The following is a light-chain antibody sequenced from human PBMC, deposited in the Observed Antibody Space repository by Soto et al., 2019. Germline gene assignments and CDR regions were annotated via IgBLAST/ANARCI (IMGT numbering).Light chain of an antibody. V-gene: IGKV1-9*01. J-gene: IGKJ1*01. Sequence: SPSSLSASVRDRVTITCRASQGISSYLAWYQQKPGKAPKLLIYAASTLQSGVPSRFSGSGSGTEFTLTISSLQPDDFATYYCQHYNSYSEAFGQGTKVAIK. CDR2: AAS. CDR1: QGISSY. CDR3: QHYNSYSEA.